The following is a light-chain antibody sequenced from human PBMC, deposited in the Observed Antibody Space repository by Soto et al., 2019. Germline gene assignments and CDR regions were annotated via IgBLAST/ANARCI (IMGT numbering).Light chain of an antibody. V-gene: IGKV3-20*01. CDR3: QQYSSSRT. CDR2: GAS. CDR1: QSVSSSY. J-gene: IGKJ1*01. Sequence: EIVLTQSPDALSLSPGERATLSCRASQSVSSSYLAWYQQKPGQAPRLLIYGASSRATGIPVRFSGSGSETDFTLTITRLEPEDFAVYYCQQYSSSRTFGQGTKVDIK.